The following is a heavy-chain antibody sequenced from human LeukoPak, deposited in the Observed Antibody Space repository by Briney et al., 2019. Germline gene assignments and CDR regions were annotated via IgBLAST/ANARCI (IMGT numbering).Heavy chain of an antibody. D-gene: IGHD3-22*01. V-gene: IGHV4-34*01. CDR3: ARPAYYYDSSGYYGGDY. CDR2: INHSGST. J-gene: IGHJ4*02. Sequence: SETLSLTCAVYGGSFSGYYWSWIRQPPGKGLEWIGEINHSGSTNYNPSLKSRVTISVDTSENQFSLKLSSVTAADTAVYYCARPAYYYDSSGYYGGDYWGQGTLVTVSS. CDR1: GGSFSGYY.